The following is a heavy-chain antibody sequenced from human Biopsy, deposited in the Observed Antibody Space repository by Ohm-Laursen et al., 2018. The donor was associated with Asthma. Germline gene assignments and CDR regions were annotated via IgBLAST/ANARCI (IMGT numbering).Heavy chain of an antibody. J-gene: IGHJ4*02. CDR1: GDSITSGGYY. CDR2: IYYSGST. Sequence: SQTLSLTCAVSGDSITSGGYYWTWIRQHPGKGLEWIGFIYYSGSTYYNPSLKSRVSISIDTSKNQFSLKLSSVTAADTAVYYCARAQDYYDSRGYYRSFDYWGQGTLVTVSS. D-gene: IGHD3-22*01. V-gene: IGHV4-31*11. CDR3: ARAQDYYDSRGYYRSFDY.